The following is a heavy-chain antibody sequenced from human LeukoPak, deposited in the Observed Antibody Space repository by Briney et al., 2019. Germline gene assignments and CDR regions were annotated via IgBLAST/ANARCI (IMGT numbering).Heavy chain of an antibody. CDR3: ATDSSGWRTDAFDI. CDR2: INPNSGGT. V-gene: IGHV1-2*02. CDR1: GYTFTGYY. J-gene: IGHJ3*02. Sequence: GASVKVSRKASGYTFTGYYMHWVRQAPGQGLEWMGWINPNSGGTNYAQKFQGRVTMTRDTSISTAYMELSRLSSDDTAVYYCATDSSGWRTDAFDIWGQGTMVTVSS. D-gene: IGHD6-19*01.